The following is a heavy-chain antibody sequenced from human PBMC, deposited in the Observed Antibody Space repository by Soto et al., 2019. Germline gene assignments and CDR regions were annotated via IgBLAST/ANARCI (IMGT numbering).Heavy chain of an antibody. Sequence: HEHLVQSGAEVKRPGASLKVSCKASGYSFTGYYIHWVRQAPGQGLEWMGWINPDSGATNYAQNFHSSFTLTSDTPISTTSMNLTSLTSDDTAVYYCARGDYWTGGYPFPYFDYWGQGTLVIVSS. D-gene: IGHD2-8*02. CDR3: ARGDYWTGGYPFPYFDY. CDR2: INPDSGAT. J-gene: IGHJ4*02. CDR1: GYSFTGYY. V-gene: IGHV1-2*02.